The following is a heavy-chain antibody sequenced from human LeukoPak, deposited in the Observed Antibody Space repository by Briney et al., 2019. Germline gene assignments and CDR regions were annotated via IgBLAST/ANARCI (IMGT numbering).Heavy chain of an antibody. J-gene: IGHJ3*02. Sequence: GGSLRLSCAASGFTFSSYSMNWVRQAPGKGLEWVSSISSSSSYIYYADSVKGRFTISRDNAKNSLYLQMNSLRAEDTAVYYCARGGLGSNWAFDIWGQGTMVTVSS. CDR1: GFTFSSYS. D-gene: IGHD1-26*01. CDR2: ISSSSSYI. CDR3: ARGGLGSNWAFDI. V-gene: IGHV3-21*01.